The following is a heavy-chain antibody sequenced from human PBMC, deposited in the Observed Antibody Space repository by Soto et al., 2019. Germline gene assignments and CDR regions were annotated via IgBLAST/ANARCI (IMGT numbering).Heavy chain of an antibody. J-gene: IGHJ4*02. D-gene: IGHD3-22*01. CDR2: IKYDGSEK. V-gene: IGHV3-7*03. Sequence: EVQLVESGGGLVQPGGSLRLSCAAYGFTFSSDWMSWVRQAQGRGLEWMANIKYDGSEKYYVDSVKGRLTISRDNAKNSLYLQMNSLRAEDTAVYYCASSPHKDSRPDYWGQGTLVTVSS. CDR1: GFTFSSDW. CDR3: ASSPHKDSRPDY.